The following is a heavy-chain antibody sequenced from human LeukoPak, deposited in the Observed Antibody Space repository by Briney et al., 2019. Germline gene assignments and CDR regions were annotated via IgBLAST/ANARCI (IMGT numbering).Heavy chain of an antibody. Sequence: GGSLRLSCAASGFTLNTYWMNWVRHAPGKGMVWVSRINSDGSSLTYADSVKVRFTVSRDNAKNTLYLQMNSLRAEDTAVYYCTRDLRMDYYYVDYYYYGMDVWGQGTTVTVSS. CDR1: GFTLNTYW. CDR2: INSDGSSL. D-gene: IGHD3-10*02. V-gene: IGHV3-74*03. J-gene: IGHJ6*02. CDR3: TRDLRMDYYYVDYYYYGMDV.